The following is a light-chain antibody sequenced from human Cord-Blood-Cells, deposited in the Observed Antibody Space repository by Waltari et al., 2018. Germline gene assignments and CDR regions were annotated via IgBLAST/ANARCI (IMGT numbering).Light chain of an antibody. Sequence: QSALTQPRSVSGSPGQSVTISCTATTMDVGGYNYVSWYQQHPGKAPKLMIYDVSKRPSGVPDRFSGSKSGNTASLTISGLQAEDEADYYCCAYAGSYTLVFGGGTKLTVL. CDR2: DVS. CDR3: CAYAGSYTLV. J-gene: IGLJ3*02. V-gene: IGLV2-11*01. CDR1: TMDVGGYNY.